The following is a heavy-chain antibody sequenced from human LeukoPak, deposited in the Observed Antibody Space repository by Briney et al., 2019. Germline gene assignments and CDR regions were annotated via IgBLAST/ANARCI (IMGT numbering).Heavy chain of an antibody. V-gene: IGHV3-30*03. Sequence: GRSLRLSCAASGFSFSSYGMHWVRQAPGKGLEWVAVISYDGRNKYYADSVKGRFTISRDTSKNTLYLQINSLRAEDTAVYYCASEDGHNPNLGFDYWGQGTLVTVSS. CDR2: ISYDGRNK. D-gene: IGHD5-24*01. CDR3: ASEDGHNPNLGFDY. CDR1: GFSFSSYG. J-gene: IGHJ4*02.